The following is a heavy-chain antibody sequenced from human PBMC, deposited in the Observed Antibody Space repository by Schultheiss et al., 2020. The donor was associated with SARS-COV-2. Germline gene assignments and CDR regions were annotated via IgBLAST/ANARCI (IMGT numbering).Heavy chain of an antibody. CDR2: IYHSGST. Sequence: SETLSLTCTVSGGSISSYYWGWIRQPPGKGLEWIGSIYHSGSTYYNPSLKSRVTISVDTSKNQFSLKLSSVTAADTAVYYCARGREGQSLDYWGQGTLVTVSS. V-gene: IGHV4-39*07. D-gene: IGHD1-26*01. CDR3: ARGREGQSLDY. CDR1: GGSISSYY. J-gene: IGHJ4*02.